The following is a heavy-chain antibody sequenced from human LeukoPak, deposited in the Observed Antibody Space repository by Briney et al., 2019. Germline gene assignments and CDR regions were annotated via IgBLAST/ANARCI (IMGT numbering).Heavy chain of an antibody. J-gene: IGHJ6*03. CDR2: TYTSGRT. CDR1: GGSIKYYY. D-gene: IGHD4-17*01. V-gene: IGHV4-4*07. Sequence: PSETLSLTCTVSGGSIKYYYWSWVRQPAGKGLEWIGRTYTSGRTNYNPSLKSRITISVDKSKNQLSLKLRSVTAADTAVYYCAREEADYGDYGDYYYYVDVWGKGTTVTVSS. CDR3: AREEADYGDYGDYYYYVDV.